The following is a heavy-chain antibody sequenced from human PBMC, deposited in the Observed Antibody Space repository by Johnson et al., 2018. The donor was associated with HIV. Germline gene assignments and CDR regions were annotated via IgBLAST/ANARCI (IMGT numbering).Heavy chain of an antibody. Sequence: VQLVESGGGLVQPGGSLRLSCAASGFNVSNNYMSWVRQAPGKGLEWVSLIFGAGTTYYTQSVKGRFTISRDNSKNTLYLQMNSPRAEDTAVYYCAREGKDAFDIWGQGTMVTVSS. J-gene: IGHJ3*02. CDR1: GFNVSNNY. V-gene: IGHV3-66*01. CDR3: AREGKDAFDI. CDR2: IFGAGTT. D-gene: IGHD3-10*01.